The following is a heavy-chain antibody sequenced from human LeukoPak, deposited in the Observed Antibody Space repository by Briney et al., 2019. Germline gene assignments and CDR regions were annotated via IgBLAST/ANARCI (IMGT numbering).Heavy chain of an antibody. Sequence: GGSLRLSCAASGFTFSSYSMNWVRQAPGKGLEWVSSISSSSSYIYYADSVKGRFTISRDNAKNSLYLQMNSLRAEDTAVYYCARVGGDLVSFDYWGQGTLVTVSS. D-gene: IGHD2-21*02. J-gene: IGHJ4*02. V-gene: IGHV3-21*01. CDR3: ARVGGDLVSFDY. CDR1: GFTFSSYS. CDR2: ISSSSSYI.